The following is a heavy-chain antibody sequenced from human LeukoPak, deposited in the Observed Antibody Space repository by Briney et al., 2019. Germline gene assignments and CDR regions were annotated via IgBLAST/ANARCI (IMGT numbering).Heavy chain of an antibody. J-gene: IGHJ4*02. D-gene: IGHD3-3*01. V-gene: IGHV1-58*01. CDR1: GFTFIKSA. CDR3: AARRYDFWSGYYFDY. CDR2: IVVASGNT. Sequence: GASVKVSCKASGFTFIKSAVQWVRQARGQRPEGIGWIVVASGNTNYAQKFQERVTFTRDMSTSTAYMELSSLRSEDTAVYYCAARRYDFWSGYYFDYWGQGTLVTVSS.